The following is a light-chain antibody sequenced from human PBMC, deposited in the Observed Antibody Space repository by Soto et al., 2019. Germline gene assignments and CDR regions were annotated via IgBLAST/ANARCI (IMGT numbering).Light chain of an antibody. CDR3: QQSGRSPFT. V-gene: IGKV3-20*01. J-gene: IGKJ3*01. Sequence: EIVLTQSPGTLSLSPGERATLSCRASQSVSSSSLAWYQQKPGQAPRLLIYGASNRATGIPDRFSGSGSGTDFTLTISRLEPEDFAVYYCQQSGRSPFTFGPGTKVDIK. CDR2: GAS. CDR1: QSVSSSS.